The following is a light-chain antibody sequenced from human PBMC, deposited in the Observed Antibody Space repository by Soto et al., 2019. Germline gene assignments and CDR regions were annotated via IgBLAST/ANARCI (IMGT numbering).Light chain of an antibody. CDR1: QTISTY. CDR3: QQSYTAPRT. V-gene: IGKV1-39*01. Sequence: DIQLTQSPSSLSASVGDRVTITCPASQTISTYLNWYQQKPGKAPNLLIYGASSLQSGVPSRFSGSGSGTDFTLTISSLQPEDFATYYCQQSYTAPRTFGPGTKVDIK. J-gene: IGKJ3*01. CDR2: GAS.